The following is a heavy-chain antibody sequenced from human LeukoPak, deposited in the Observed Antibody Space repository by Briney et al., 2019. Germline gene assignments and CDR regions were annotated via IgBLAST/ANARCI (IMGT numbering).Heavy chain of an antibody. V-gene: IGHV4-61*02. CDR2: IYTSGST. CDR1: GASISSGSYY. J-gene: IGHJ4*02. Sequence: SETLSLTCTVSGASISSGSYYWSWIRQPAGKGLEWIGRIYTSGSTNYSPSLKTRVTISVDRSKNQFSLKLSSVTAADTAVYYCARLQRGLWGQGTLVTVSS. CDR3: ARLQRGL. D-gene: IGHD2-15*01.